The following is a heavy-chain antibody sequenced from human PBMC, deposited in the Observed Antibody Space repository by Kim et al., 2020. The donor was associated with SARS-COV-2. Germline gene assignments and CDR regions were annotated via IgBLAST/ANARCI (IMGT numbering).Heavy chain of an antibody. CDR3: ARFGSGSDVVVQY. D-gene: IGHD3-10*01. Sequence: SNPSLKSRVTMSVDTAKNQFSLKLTSVTAADTAVYYCARFGSGSDVVVQYWGQGTLVTVSS. V-gene: IGHV4-59*10. J-gene: IGHJ1*01.